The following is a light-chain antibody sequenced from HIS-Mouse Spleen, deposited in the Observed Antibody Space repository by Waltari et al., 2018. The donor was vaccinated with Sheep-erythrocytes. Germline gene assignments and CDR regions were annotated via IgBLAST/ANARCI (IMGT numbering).Light chain of an antibody. Sequence: QSALTQPASVSGSPGQSIPISCTATSSDVGGYTYVSWYQQHPGKAPKLMIYDVSNRPSGVSNRFSGSKSGNTASLTISGLQAEDEADYYCSSYTSSSTLDYVFGTGTKVTVL. CDR2: DVS. CDR3: SSYTSSSTLDYV. CDR1: SSDVGGYTY. V-gene: IGLV2-14*03. J-gene: IGLJ1*01.